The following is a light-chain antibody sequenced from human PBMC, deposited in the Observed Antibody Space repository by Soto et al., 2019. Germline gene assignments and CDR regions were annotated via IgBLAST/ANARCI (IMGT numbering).Light chain of an antibody. CDR3: QQRHMWPIT. Sequence: VLTQSPVTLSLSPRGRAXTSGRASQSFRGLLAWYQQKPGQAPRLLIYDAYNRATGIPPRFSGSGSGTDFTLTISSLEPEDSAVYYCQQRHMWPITFGQGTRLEIK. J-gene: IGKJ5*01. V-gene: IGKV3-11*01. CDR1: QSFRGL. CDR2: DAY.